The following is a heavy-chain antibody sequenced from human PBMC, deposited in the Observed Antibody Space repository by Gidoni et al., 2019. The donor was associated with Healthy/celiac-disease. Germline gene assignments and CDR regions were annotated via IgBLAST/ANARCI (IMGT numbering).Heavy chain of an antibody. Sequence: QVQLVQSGAEVKKPGASVKVSCKASGYTFPSYYMHWVRQAPGQGLEWMGISNPRGGSTSYAQKFQGRVTMTRDTSTSTVYMELSSLRSEDTAVYYCVREKAVAGTGRHWFDPWGQGTLVTVSS. D-gene: IGHD6-19*01. CDR3: VREKAVAGTGRHWFDP. J-gene: IGHJ5*02. V-gene: IGHV1-46*01. CDR1: GYTFPSYY. CDR2: SNPRGGST.